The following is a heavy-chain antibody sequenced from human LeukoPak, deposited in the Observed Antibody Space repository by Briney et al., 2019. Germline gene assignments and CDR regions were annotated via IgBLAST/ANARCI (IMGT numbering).Heavy chain of an antibody. V-gene: IGHV3-11*01. CDR3: ARDKSSSTSSPIDY. CDR2: ISSSGSTI. CDR1: GFTFSDYY. J-gene: IGHJ4*02. D-gene: IGHD2-2*01. Sequence: PRRSLRLSCAASGFTFSDYYMSWIRQAPGKGLEWVSYISSSGSTIYYADSVKGRFTIFRDNAKNSLYLQMNSLRAEDTAVYYCARDKSSSTSSPIDYWGQGTLVTVSS.